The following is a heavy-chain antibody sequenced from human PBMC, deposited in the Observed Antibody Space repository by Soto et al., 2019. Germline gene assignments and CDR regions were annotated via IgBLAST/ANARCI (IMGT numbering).Heavy chain of an antibody. Sequence: PSETLSLTCTVSGGSISSSSYYWGWIRQPPGKGLEWIGSIYYSGSTYYNPSLKSRVTISVDTSKNQFSLKLSSVTAADTAVYYCARHSGDSSGYPLFDPWGQGTLVTVSS. V-gene: IGHV4-39*01. CDR3: ARHSGDSSGYPLFDP. CDR2: IYYSGST. D-gene: IGHD3-22*01. CDR1: GGSISSSSYY. J-gene: IGHJ5*02.